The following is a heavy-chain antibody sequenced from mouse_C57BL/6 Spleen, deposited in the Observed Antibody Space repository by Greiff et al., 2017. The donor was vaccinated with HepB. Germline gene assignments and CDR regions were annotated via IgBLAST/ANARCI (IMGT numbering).Heavy chain of an antibody. CDR1: GFTFSSYA. J-gene: IGHJ1*03. Sequence: EVKVEESGGGLVKPGGSLELSCAASGFTFSSYAMSWVRQTPEKRLEWVATISDGGSYTYYPDNVKGRFTISRDNAKNNLYLQMSHLKSEDTAMYYCARENYYGSDWYFDVWGTGTTVTVSS. CDR2: ISDGGSYT. V-gene: IGHV5-4*01. D-gene: IGHD1-1*01. CDR3: ARENYYGSDWYFDV.